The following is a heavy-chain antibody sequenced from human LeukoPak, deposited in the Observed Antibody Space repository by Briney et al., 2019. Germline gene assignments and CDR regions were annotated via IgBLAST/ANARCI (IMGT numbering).Heavy chain of an antibody. V-gene: IGHV3-7*01. Sequence: GSLRLSCSVSGFTFSGFWMAWVRQAPGKELGWVANIKDDGSQKYYVDSVKGRFIISRDNAKNSLYLQMNRLRAEDTAVYYCARYKLFHGAFDIWGQGTMVTVSS. CDR1: GFTFSGFW. CDR3: ARYKLFHGAFDI. J-gene: IGHJ3*02. D-gene: IGHD1-14*01. CDR2: IKDDGSQK.